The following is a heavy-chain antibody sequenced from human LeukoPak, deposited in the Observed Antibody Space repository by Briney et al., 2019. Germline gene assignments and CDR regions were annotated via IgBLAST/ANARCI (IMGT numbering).Heavy chain of an antibody. V-gene: IGHV7-4-1*02. J-gene: IGHJ3*02. CDR2: INTNTGNP. CDR3: ASPPTAYCGGDCPPII. CDR1: GYTFTSYA. D-gene: IGHD2-21*02. Sequence: GASVKVSCKASGYTFTSYAMNWVRQAPGQGLEWMGWINTNTGNPTYAQGFTGRFVFSLDTSVSTAYLQISSLKAEDTAVYYCASPPTAYCGGDCPPIIWGQGTMVTVSS.